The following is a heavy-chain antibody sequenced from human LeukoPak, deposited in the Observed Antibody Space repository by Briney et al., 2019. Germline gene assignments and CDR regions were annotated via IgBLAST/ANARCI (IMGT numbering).Heavy chain of an antibody. V-gene: IGHV4-39*01. CDR2: IYYSGST. CDR1: GGSISSSSYY. D-gene: IGHD3-10*01. J-gene: IGHJ4*02. Sequence: SETLSLTCTVSGGSISSSSYYWGWIRQPPGKGLEWIGSIYYSGSTYYNPSLKSRVTISVDTSKNQFSLKLSSVTAADTAVYYCARHSITMVRGVTPKLGGYWGQGTLVTVSS. CDR3: ARHSITMVRGVTPKLGGY.